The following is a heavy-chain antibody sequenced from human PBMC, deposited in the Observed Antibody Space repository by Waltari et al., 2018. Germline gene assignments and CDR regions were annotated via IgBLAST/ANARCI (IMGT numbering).Heavy chain of an antibody. D-gene: IGHD5-12*01. Sequence: QVQLQQWGAGLLKPSETLSLTCGVRGGSFSSYYWSWIRQSPGKGLEWIGEINHAGNIHNNPSFKSRVTMSIDTARNQFSLEVKSVIAADTAVYFCARISGLDYATPMWGLGTVVTVSS. CDR1: GGSFSSYY. CDR3: ARISGLDYATPM. CDR2: INHAGNI. J-gene: IGHJ3*01. V-gene: IGHV4-34*01.